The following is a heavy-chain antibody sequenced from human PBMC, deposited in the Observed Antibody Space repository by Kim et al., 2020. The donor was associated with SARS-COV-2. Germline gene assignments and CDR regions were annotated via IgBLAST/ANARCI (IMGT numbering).Heavy chain of an antibody. Sequence: GKGRFTIARDNSKNTLYLQMNSLRAEDTAVYYCAKDTAMAWSSGERLDYWGQGTLVTVSS. CDR3: AKDTAMAWSSGERLDY. V-gene: IGHV3-23*01. J-gene: IGHJ4*02. D-gene: IGHD5-18*01.